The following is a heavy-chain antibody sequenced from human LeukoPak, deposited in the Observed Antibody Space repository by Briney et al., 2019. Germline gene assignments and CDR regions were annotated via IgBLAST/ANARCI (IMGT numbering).Heavy chain of an antibody. D-gene: IGHD3-10*01. J-gene: IGHJ6*03. CDR1: GFTFSSYA. V-gene: IGHV3-23*01. Sequence: GGSLRLSCAASGFTFSSYAMSWVRQAPGKGLEWVSAISGSGGSTYYADSVKGRFTISRDNSKNTLYLQMNSLRAEDTAVYYCAKHYYGSGSYAYYYYMDVWGKGTTVTVSS. CDR3: AKHYYGSGSYAYYYYMDV. CDR2: ISGSGGST.